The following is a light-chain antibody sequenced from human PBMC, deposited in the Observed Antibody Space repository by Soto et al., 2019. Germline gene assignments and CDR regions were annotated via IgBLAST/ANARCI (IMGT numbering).Light chain of an antibody. CDR1: SSNIGRNA. CDR3: AAWDDSLNGVL. J-gene: IGLJ2*01. CDR2: SNN. V-gene: IGLV1-44*01. Sequence: QSVLTQPPSASGTPGQRVTISCSGSSSNIGRNAVNWYQQLPGTAPKLLMYSNNQRPSGVPDRFSGSKSGTSASLAISGLQSEDGADYYCAAWDDSLNGVLFGGGTKVTVL.